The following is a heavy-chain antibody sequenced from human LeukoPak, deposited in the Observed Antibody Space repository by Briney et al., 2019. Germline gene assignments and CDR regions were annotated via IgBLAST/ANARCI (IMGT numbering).Heavy chain of an antibody. D-gene: IGHD6-19*01. V-gene: IGHV4-61*08. Sequence: SETLSLTCSVSGGSISSGGYYWSWIRQPPGKGLEWIGYIYYSGSTNYNPSLKSRVTISVDTSKNQFSLKLSSVTAADTAVYYCARESLLSGWYRSVWGQGTLVTVSS. J-gene: IGHJ4*02. CDR1: GGSISSGGYY. CDR2: IYYSGST. CDR3: ARESLLSGWYRSV.